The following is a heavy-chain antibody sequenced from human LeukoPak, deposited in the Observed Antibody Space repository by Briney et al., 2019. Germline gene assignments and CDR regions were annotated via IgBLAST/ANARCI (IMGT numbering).Heavy chain of an antibody. Sequence: PGGCLRLSCAASGFTFSSYAMHWVRQAPGKGLEWVAVISYDGSNKYYADSVKGRFTISRDNSKNTLYLQMNSLRAEDTAVYYCAREKGRWLQFHGAFDIWGQGTRVTVSS. CDR3: AREKGRWLQFHGAFDI. CDR1: GFTFSSYA. V-gene: IGHV3-30-3*01. J-gene: IGHJ3*02. CDR2: ISYDGSNK. D-gene: IGHD5-24*01.